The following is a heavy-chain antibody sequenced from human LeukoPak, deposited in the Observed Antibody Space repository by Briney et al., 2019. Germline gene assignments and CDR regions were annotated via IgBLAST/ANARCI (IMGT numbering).Heavy chain of an antibody. CDR2: IYPGDSDT. J-gene: IGHJ5*02. CDR3: ARSVYHPGGWFDP. D-gene: IGHD2-2*02. Sequence: PGESLKISCKGSGYSFTSYWIGWVRPLPGKGLEWMGIIYPGDSDTRYSPSFQGQVTISADKSISTAYLQWSSLKASDTAMYYCARSVYHPGGWFDPWGQGTLVTVSS. V-gene: IGHV5-51*01. CDR1: GYSFTSYW.